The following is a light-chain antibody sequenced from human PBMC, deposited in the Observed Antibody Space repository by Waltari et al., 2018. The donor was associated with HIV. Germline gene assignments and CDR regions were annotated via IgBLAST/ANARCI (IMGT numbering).Light chain of an antibody. CDR1: SFHIGDGYD. V-gene: IGLV1-40*01. J-gene: IGLJ3*02. CDR3: QSYDNSLSGLV. CDR2: RNT. Sequence: QSVLTQPPSVSGAPGQRVSISCTGSSFHIGDGYDVPPYQQLPGTSPKLLIFRNTNRPAGVPDRFSGSKSGTSASLAITGLQPEDEADYYCQSYDNSLSGLVFGGGTKLTVL.